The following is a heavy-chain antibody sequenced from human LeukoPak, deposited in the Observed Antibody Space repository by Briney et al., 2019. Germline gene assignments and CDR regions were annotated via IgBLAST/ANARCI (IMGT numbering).Heavy chain of an antibody. V-gene: IGHV3-49*03. D-gene: IGHD3-22*01. J-gene: IGHJ5*02. CDR3: TPAPPYYYDSSGTNWFDP. CDR1: GFTFGDYA. CDR2: IRSKAYGGTT. Sequence: GGSLRLSCTASGFTFGDYAMGWFRQAPGKGLEWVGFIRSKAYGGTTEYAASVKGRFTISRDDSKSIAYLQMNSLKTEDTAVYYCTPAPPYYYDSSGTNWFDPWGQGTLVTVSS.